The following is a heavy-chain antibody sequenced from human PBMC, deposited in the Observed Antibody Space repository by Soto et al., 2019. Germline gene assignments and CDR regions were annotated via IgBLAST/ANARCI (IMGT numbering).Heavy chain of an antibody. CDR3: ARHPLIAAPGTYFDY. CDR2: IYYNGNT. Sequence: QVQLQESGPGLVKPSETLSLTCTVSGGSFSSYYWSWIRQPPGKGLEWIGYIYYNGNTNNNPSLKGRGTISVDTSKKQVSLKLTSVTAADTAVYFCARHPLIAAPGTYFDYWGQGILVTVSS. J-gene: IGHJ4*02. V-gene: IGHV4-59*08. D-gene: IGHD6-25*01. CDR1: GGSFSSYY.